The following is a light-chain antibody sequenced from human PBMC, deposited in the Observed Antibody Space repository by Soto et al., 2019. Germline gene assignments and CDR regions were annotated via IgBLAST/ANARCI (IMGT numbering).Light chain of an antibody. Sequence: DIQMTQSPSSPSASVGDRVTISCLASQSIRNYVSWYQQKPGTAPKLLIRAASTLQSGVPSRFSGSGSGTDFTLTISSLQIEDFATYFCQQTDSTPQTFGQGTNVEI. CDR1: QSIRNY. CDR2: AAS. CDR3: QQTDSTPQT. V-gene: IGKV1-39*01. J-gene: IGKJ1*01.